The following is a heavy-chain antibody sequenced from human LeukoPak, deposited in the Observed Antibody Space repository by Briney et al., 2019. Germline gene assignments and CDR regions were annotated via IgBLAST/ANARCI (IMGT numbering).Heavy chain of an antibody. V-gene: IGHV4-61*02. CDR1: GGSISSGSYY. D-gene: IGHD6-13*01. CDR2: IYTSGST. J-gene: IGHJ6*03. CDR3: ARVNSSSWYYYYMDV. Sequence: SQTLSLTCTVSGGSISSGSYYWSWIRQPAGKGLEWIGRIYTSGSTNYNPSLKSRVTISVDTSKNQFSLKLSSVTAADTAVYYCARVNSSSWYYYYMDVWGKGTTVTVSS.